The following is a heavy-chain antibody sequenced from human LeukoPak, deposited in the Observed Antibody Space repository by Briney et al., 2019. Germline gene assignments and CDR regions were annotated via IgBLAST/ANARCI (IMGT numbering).Heavy chain of an antibody. J-gene: IGHJ4*02. D-gene: IGHD6-6*01. CDR1: GFTFSSYA. CDR2: ISGSGIST. V-gene: IGHV3-23*01. CDR3: AKDQAGRTFDY. Sequence: GGSLRLSCAASGFTFSSYAISWVRQAPGKGLEWVSAISGSGISTYYADSVKGRFTISRDNSKNTLYLQMNSLRAEDTAVYYCAKDQAGRTFDYWGQGTLVTVSS.